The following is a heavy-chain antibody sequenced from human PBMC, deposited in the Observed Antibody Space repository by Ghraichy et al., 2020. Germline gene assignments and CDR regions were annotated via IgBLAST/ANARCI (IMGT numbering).Heavy chain of an antibody. Sequence: SETLSLTCTVSGGSISSGSYYWSWIRQPAGKGLEWIGRIYTSGSTNYNPSLKSRVTISVDTSKNQFSLKLSSVTAADTAVYYCASLSRYCSGGSCYIDPYYFDYWGQGTLVTVSS. V-gene: IGHV4-61*02. D-gene: IGHD2-15*01. J-gene: IGHJ4*02. CDR1: GGSISSGSYY. CDR2: IYTSGST. CDR3: ASLSRYCSGGSCYIDPYYFDY.